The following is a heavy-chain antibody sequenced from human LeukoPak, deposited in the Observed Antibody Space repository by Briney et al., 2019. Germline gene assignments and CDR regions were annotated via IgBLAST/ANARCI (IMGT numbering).Heavy chain of an antibody. J-gene: IGHJ4*02. V-gene: IGHV1-46*01. D-gene: IGHD6-6*01. Sequence: ASVRVSCKASGYTFPSYFMHWVRQAPGQGLEWMGIINPTGGSTTYAQKFQGRVTMTRDTSTSTVYMELSSLRSDDTAVYYCARTAARRFDYWGQGTLVTVSS. CDR2: INPTGGST. CDR3: ARTAARRFDY. CDR1: GYTFPSYF.